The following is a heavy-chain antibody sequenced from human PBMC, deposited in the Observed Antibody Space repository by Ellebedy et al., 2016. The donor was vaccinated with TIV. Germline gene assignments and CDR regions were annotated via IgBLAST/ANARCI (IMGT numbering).Heavy chain of an antibody. CDR1: GFIFSDYA. J-gene: IGHJ3*02. V-gene: IGHV3-30*03. CDR2: ISSDGSHK. D-gene: IGHD2-21*02. Sequence: GGSLRLXXAASGFIFSDYAIHWVRQAPGKGLEWVAVISSDGSHKYYSDSVKGRCTISRDNAYNNLTLQINGLRPEDTAIFYCARARTYCAGDCFPEADAFDIWGRGTLVTVSS. CDR3: ARARTYCAGDCFPEADAFDI.